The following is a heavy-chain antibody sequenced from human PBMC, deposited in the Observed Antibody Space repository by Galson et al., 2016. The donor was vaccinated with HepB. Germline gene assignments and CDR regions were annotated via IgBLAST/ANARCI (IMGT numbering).Heavy chain of an antibody. CDR1: EFTASSNY. D-gene: IGHD6-19*01. Sequence: SLRLSCAAYEFTASSNYLNWIRQAPGKGLEWVSAIYSGGSTHYADSVKGRFTISRDNSKYTVYLEMKSLRAEDTAVYYCARALSGWDGFDYWGQGTLVIVSS. V-gene: IGHV3-53*01. CDR3: ARALSGWDGFDY. CDR2: IYSGGST. J-gene: IGHJ4*02.